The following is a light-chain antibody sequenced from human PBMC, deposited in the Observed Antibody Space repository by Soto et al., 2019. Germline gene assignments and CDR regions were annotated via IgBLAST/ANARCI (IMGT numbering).Light chain of an antibody. V-gene: IGLV2-14*01. CDR3: SSYSISTAYL. CDR2: EVS. Sequence: HSVLTQPASVSGSPGQSITISCTGTSSDVGGYDYVSWYQLHPGKAPKLMVFEVSNRPSGVSYRFTGSKSGNTASLTNSGLQAEDEADYFCSSYSISTAYLFGTGTKVTVL. CDR1: SSDVGGYDY. J-gene: IGLJ1*01.